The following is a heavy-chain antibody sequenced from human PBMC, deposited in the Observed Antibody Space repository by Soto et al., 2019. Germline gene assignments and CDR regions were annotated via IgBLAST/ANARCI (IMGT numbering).Heavy chain of an antibody. CDR3: ARSSGYYLIDY. V-gene: IGHV1-3*01. Sequence: ASVKVSCKASGYTFTSYARHWVRQAPGQRLEWMGWINAGNGNTKYSQKFQGRVTITRDTSASTAYMELSSLRSEDTAVYYCARSSGYYLIDYWGQGTPVTVSS. CDR2: INAGNGNT. CDR1: GYTFTSYA. J-gene: IGHJ4*02. D-gene: IGHD3-22*01.